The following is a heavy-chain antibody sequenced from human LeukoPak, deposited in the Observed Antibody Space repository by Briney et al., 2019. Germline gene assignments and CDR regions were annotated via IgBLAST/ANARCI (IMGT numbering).Heavy chain of an antibody. V-gene: IGHV1-8*01. D-gene: IGHD5-18*01. CDR3: ARSPSNPGIQLWLVGWFDP. CDR2: MNPNSGNT. J-gene: IGHJ5*02. CDR1: GYTFSSYD. Sequence: ASVKVSCKASGYTFSSYDINWVRQATGQGLEWMGWMNPNSGNTDYAQRFQGRVTMTRNTSISTAYMELSSLRSEDTAVYYCARSPSNPGIQLWLVGWFDPWGQGTLVTVSS.